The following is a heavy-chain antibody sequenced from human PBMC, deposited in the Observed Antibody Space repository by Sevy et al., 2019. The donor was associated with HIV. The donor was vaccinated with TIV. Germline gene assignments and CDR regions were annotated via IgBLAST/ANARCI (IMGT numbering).Heavy chain of an antibody. J-gene: IGHJ6*04. V-gene: IGHV3-30*02. Sequence: GGSLRLSCAASGFTFSSYGMHWVRQAPGKGLEWVAFIRYDGSNKYYADSVKGRFTISRDNSKNTLYLQMNSLRAEDTAVYYCAKDRSSNYQGMDVWGKGTTVTVSS. CDR3: AKDRSSNYQGMDV. D-gene: IGHD2-2*01. CDR1: GFTFSSYG. CDR2: IRYDGSNK.